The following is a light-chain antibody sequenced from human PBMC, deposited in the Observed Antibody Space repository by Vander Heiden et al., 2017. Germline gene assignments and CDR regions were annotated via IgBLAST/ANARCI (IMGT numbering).Light chain of an antibody. CDR1: SSDVGSYNL. CDR2: EVS. CDR3: CSYAGSSTFLVV. V-gene: IGLV2-23*02. Sequence: QSALTQPASVSGSPGQSITISCTGTSSDVGSYNLVSWYQQHPGIAPNLMIYEVSKRPSWVSNRFSCSKSGNTASLTISGLQAEDEADYYCCSYAGSSTFLVVFGGGTKLTVL. J-gene: IGLJ2*01.